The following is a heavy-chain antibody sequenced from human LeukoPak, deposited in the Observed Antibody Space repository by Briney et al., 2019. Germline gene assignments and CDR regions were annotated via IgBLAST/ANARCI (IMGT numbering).Heavy chain of an antibody. Sequence: GRSLRLSCAASGFTFSSYGMHWVRQAPGKGLEWVAVISYDGSNKYYADSVKGRFTISRDNSKNTLYLQMNSLRAEDTAVYYCALWCSSGYYYVDYFDYWGQGTLVTVSS. V-gene: IGHV3-30*03. CDR2: ISYDGSNK. D-gene: IGHD3-22*01. J-gene: IGHJ4*02. CDR1: GFTFSSYG. CDR3: ALWCSSGYYYVDYFDY.